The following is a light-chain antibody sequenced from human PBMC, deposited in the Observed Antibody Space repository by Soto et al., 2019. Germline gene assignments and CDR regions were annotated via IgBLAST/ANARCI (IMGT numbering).Light chain of an antibody. V-gene: IGLV2-11*01. Sequence: QSALTQPRSVSGSPGQSVTISCTGTSSDVGAYNFVSWYQQHPGKAPKLMIYDVTKRPSGVPDRFSGSKSANTASLTISGLRAEDEDDYYCCSYAGSYTPFGGGTKVTVL. J-gene: IGLJ2*01. CDR3: CSYAGSYTP. CDR2: DVT. CDR1: SSDVGAYNF.